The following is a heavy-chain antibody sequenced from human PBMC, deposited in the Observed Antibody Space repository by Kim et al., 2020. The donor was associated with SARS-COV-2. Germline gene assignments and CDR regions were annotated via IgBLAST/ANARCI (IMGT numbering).Heavy chain of an antibody. J-gene: IGHJ3*02. Sequence: PSLKSRVTISVDTSKNQFSLKLSSVTAADTAVYYCARHEGGSGSYWAFDIWGQGTMVTVSS. D-gene: IGHD3-10*01. V-gene: IGHV4-39*01. CDR3: ARHEGGSGSYWAFDI.